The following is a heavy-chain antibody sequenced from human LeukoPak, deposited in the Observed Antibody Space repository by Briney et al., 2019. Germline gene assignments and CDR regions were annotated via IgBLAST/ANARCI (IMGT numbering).Heavy chain of an antibody. CDR1: GGTFSSYA. CDR3: ARSPTYDGYYGY. V-gene: IGHV1-69*13. D-gene: IGHD5-18*01. J-gene: IGHJ4*02. CDR2: IIPIFGTA. Sequence: SVNVSCKASGGTFSSYAISWVRQAPGQGLEWMGGIIPIFGTANYAQKFQGRVTITADESTSTAYMELSSLRSEDTAVYYCARSPTYDGYYGYWGQGTLVTVSS.